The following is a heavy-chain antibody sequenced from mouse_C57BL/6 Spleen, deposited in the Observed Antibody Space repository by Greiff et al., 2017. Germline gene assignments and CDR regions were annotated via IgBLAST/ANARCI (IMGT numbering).Heavy chain of an antibody. CDR3: ARGSYDWFAY. V-gene: IGHV5-17*01. J-gene: IGHJ3*01. CDR1: GFTFSDYG. CDR2: ISSGSSTI. Sequence: EVQLVASGGGLVKPGGSLKLSCAASGFTFSDYGMHWVRQAPEKGLEWVAYISSGSSTIYYADTVKGRFTISRDNAKNTLFLQMTSLRSEDTAMYYCARGSYDWFAYWGQGTLVTVSA. D-gene: IGHD2-12*01.